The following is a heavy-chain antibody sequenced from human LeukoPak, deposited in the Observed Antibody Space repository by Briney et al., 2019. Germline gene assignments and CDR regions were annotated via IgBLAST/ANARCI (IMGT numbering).Heavy chain of an antibody. CDR1: GGSISSGDYY. Sequence: SETLSLTCTVSGGSISSGDYYWSWLRQPPGKGLEWIGYIYYSGSTYYNPSLKSRVTISVDTSKNQFSLKLGSVTAADTAVYYCARAPETTVTTWGIYFDYWGQGTLVTVSS. CDR2: IYYSGST. V-gene: IGHV4-30-4*01. CDR3: ARAPETTVTTWGIYFDY. J-gene: IGHJ4*02. D-gene: IGHD4-17*01.